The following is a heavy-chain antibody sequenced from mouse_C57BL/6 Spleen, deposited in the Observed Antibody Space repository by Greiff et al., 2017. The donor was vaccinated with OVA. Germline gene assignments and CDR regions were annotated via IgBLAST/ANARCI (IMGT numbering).Heavy chain of an antibody. CDR1: GYSITSGYY. CDR2: ISYDGSN. CDR3: ARDGVLGYYFDY. V-gene: IGHV3-6*01. Sequence: EVKLQESGPGLVKPSQSLSLTCSVTGYSITSGYYWNWIRQFPGNKLEWMGYISYDGSNNYNPSLKNRISITRDTSKNQFFLKLNSVTTEDTATYYCARDGVLGYYFDYWGQGTTLTVSS. D-gene: IGHD3-1*01. J-gene: IGHJ2*01.